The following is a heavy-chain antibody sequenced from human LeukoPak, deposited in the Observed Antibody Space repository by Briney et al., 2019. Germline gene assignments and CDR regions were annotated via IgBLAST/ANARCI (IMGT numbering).Heavy chain of an antibody. Sequence: PGGSLRLSFAASGLTFISYGMGWVRQAPGKGLEWVAVISYDGSNKYYADSVKGRFTISRDNSKNTLYLQMNSLRAEDTAVYYCAKDSPLGAFDIWGQGTMVTVSS. J-gene: IGHJ3*02. CDR3: AKDSPLGAFDI. CDR1: GLTFISYG. V-gene: IGHV3-30*18. CDR2: ISYDGSNK.